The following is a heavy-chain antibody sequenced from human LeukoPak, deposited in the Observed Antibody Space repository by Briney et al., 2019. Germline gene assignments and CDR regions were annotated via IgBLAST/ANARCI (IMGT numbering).Heavy chain of an antibody. J-gene: IGHJ3*01. D-gene: IGHD1-1*01. V-gene: IGHV1-69*04. CDR2: IIPILGIA. Sequence: SVKVSCKASGGTFSSYAISWVRQAPGQGLEWMGRIIPILGIANYAQKFQGRVTITADKSTSTAYMELSSLRSEDTAVYYCARDTAGSDAFDLWGQGTMVTVSS. CDR3: ARDTAGSDAFDL. CDR1: GGTFSSYA.